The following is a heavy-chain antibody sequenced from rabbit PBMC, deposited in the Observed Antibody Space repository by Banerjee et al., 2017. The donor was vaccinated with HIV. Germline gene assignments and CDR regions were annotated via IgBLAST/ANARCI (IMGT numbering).Heavy chain of an antibody. D-gene: IGHD6-1*01. CDR1: GFTLSSYW. J-gene: IGHJ6*01. V-gene: IGHV1S45*01. CDR3: ARKSNNDGYGYVHKL. Sequence: QEQLVESGGGLVQPEGSLTLPCTASGFTLSSYWMCWVRQAPGKGLEWIGCINTGSSGSTYYASWARGRFTISKTSSTTVTLQMTSLTAADTATYFCARKSNNDGYGYVHKLWGPGTLVTVS. CDR2: INTGSSGST.